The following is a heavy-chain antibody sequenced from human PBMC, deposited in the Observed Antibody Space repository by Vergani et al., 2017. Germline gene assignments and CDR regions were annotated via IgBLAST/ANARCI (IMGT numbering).Heavy chain of an antibody. Sequence: VQLVESGGGLVKPGGSLRLSCAASGFTFSDFSMSWVRQAPGKGLEWVAFIGSSGPYINYADSVKGRFIISRDNTNNSLFLQLRSLRAEDAAVYYCARDCTSGGCPDNYGMDVWGQVATVTVSS. J-gene: IGHJ6*02. V-gene: IGHV3-21*06. D-gene: IGHD2-8*01. CDR3: ARDCTSGGCPDNYGMDV. CDR2: IGSSGPYI. CDR1: GFTFSDFS.